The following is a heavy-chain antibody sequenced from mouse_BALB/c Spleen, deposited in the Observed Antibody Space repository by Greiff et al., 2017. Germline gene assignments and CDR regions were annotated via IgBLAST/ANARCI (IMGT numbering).Heavy chain of an antibody. J-gene: IGHJ1*01. Sequence: QVQLQQSGPELVRPGVSVKISCKGSSYTFTDYAMHWVKQSHAKSLEWIGVISTYYGNTNYNQKFKGKATMTVDKSSSTAYMELARLTSEDSAVYYCARSRNWDVRYFDVWGAGTTVTVSS. D-gene: IGHD4-1*01. CDR1: SYTFTDYA. V-gene: IGHV1-67*01. CDR3: ARSRNWDVRYFDV. CDR2: ISTYYGNT.